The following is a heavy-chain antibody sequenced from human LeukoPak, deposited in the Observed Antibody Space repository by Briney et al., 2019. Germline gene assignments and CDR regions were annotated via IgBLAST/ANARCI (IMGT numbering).Heavy chain of an antibody. CDR3: ARVGRWFDP. V-gene: IGHV4-38-2*01. CDR2: IYHSGST. CDR1: GYSISSGYY. J-gene: IGHJ5*02. Sequence: PSETLSLTCAVSGYSISSGYYWGWIPQPPGKGLEWIGSIYHSGSTYYNPSLKSRVTISVDTSKNQFSLKLSSVTAADTAVYYCARVGRWFDPWGQGTLVTVSS.